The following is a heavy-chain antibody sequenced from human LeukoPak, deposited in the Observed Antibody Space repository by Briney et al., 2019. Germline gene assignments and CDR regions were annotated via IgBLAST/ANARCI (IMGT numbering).Heavy chain of an antibody. CDR2: IYHSGST. D-gene: IGHD2-2*02. CDR1: GGSISSGGYY. CDR3: ASVDRYCSSTSCYNY. Sequence: PSETLSLTCTVSGGSISSGGYYWSWIRQPPGKGLEWIGYIYHSGSTYYNPSLKSRVTISVDRSKNQFSLKLSSVTAADTAVYYCASVDRYCSSTSCYNYWGQGTLVTVSS. V-gene: IGHV4-30-2*01. J-gene: IGHJ4*02.